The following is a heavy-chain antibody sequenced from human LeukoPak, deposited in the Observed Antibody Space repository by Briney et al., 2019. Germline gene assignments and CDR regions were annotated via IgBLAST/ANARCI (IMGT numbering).Heavy chain of an antibody. Sequence: SQTLSLTCDISGDSVSADRAAWNWIRQSPSRGLEWLGRTYYRSKWYNDYAPSMRGRMTIKSDTTRNQFSLHLNSVTPEDTAVYYCARDISALYLDFWGRGTLVTISS. CDR3: ARDISALYLDF. V-gene: IGHV6-1*01. CDR2: TYYRSKWYN. J-gene: IGHJ2*01. CDR1: GDSVSADRAA.